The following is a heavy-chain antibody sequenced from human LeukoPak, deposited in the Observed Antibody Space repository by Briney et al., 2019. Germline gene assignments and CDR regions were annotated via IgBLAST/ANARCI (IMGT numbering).Heavy chain of an antibody. CDR3: ARAQGADASDI. CDR2: MNPNSGNT. Sequence: ASVKVSCKASGYTFTSYYMHWVRQATGQGLEWMGWMNPNSGNTGYAQKFQGRVTITRNTSISTAYMELSSLRSEDTAVYYCARAQGADASDIWGQGTMVTVSS. V-gene: IGHV1-8*03. CDR1: GYTFTSYY. D-gene: IGHD1-26*01. J-gene: IGHJ3*02.